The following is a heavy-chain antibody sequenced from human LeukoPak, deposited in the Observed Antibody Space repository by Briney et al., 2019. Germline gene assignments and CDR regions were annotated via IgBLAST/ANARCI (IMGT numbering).Heavy chain of an antibody. V-gene: IGHV3-74*01. CDR1: GFTFRNYW. J-gene: IGHJ4*02. D-gene: IGHD5-18*01. CDR3: TRVGAVVGTFDY. Sequence: GGALRLSCAASGFTFRNYWIHWVRQAPGKGLGRVSRIDSDGSTTIYADSVKGRFTISRDNAKSTLYVQMNSLRAEDTGVYYCTRVGAVVGTFDYWGQGTLVTVSS. CDR2: IDSDGSTT.